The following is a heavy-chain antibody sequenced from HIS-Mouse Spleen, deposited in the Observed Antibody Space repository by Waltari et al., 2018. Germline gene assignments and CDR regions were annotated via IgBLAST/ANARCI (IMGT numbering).Heavy chain of an antibody. Sequence: QVTLRESGPALVKPTQTLTLTCTFSGFSLSTSGMCVSWIRQPPGKALEWLTRIDWDDDKYYSTYLKPSITISRDTSKNQVVLTMTNMDPLDTAAYYCARIAEGYTSGWYAFDYWGQGTLVTVSS. CDR2: IDWDDDK. J-gene: IGHJ4*02. CDR3: ARIAEGYTSGWYAFDY. CDR1: GFSLSTSGMC. V-gene: IGHV2-70*15. D-gene: IGHD6-19*01.